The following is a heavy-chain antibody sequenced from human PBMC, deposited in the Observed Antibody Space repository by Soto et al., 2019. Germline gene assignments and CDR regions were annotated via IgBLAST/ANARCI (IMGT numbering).Heavy chain of an antibody. Sequence: QVQLVQSGAEVKKPGASVKVSCKTSGYTFTNFGFSWVRQAPGQGLEWMGWISAYNTNTNYAQRFQGRLTMTTDTTTSTAYMELRSLRSDDTAMYYCARASLGQYYFRGLDVWGQGTTVTVS. V-gene: IGHV1-18*04. CDR1: GYTFTNFG. J-gene: IGHJ6*02. CDR3: ARASLGQYYFRGLDV. D-gene: IGHD3-3*02. CDR2: ISAYNTNT.